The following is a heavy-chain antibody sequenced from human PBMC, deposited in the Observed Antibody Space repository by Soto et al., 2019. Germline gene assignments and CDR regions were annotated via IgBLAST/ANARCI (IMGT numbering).Heavy chain of an antibody. Sequence: SETLSLTCTVSGGSTSSYYWSWIRQPPGKGLEWIGYIYYSGSTNYNPSLKSRVTISVDTSKNQFSLKLSSVTAADTAVYYCARATYSSSWIDYWGQGTLVTVSS. CDR3: ARATYSSSWIDY. V-gene: IGHV4-59*12. D-gene: IGHD6-13*01. CDR1: GGSTSSYY. J-gene: IGHJ4*02. CDR2: IYYSGST.